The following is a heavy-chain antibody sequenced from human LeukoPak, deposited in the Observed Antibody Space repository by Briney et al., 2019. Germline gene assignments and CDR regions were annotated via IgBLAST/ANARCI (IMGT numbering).Heavy chain of an antibody. CDR2: ISYDGSNK. CDR3: AKPHYGDYPHYFDY. Sequence: GGSLRPSCAASGFTFSSYGMHWVRQAPGKGLEWVAVISYDGSNKYYADSVKGRFTISRDNSKNTLYLQMNSLRAEDTAVYYCAKPHYGDYPHYFDYWGQGTLVTVSS. J-gene: IGHJ4*02. CDR1: GFTFSSYG. V-gene: IGHV3-30*18. D-gene: IGHD4-17*01.